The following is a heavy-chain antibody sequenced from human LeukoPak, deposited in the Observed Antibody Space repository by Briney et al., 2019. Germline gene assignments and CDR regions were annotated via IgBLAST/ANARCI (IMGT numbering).Heavy chain of an antibody. Sequence: PGGSLRLSCAASGFTFSSYWMSWVRQAPGKGLEWVATIKQDGSEKYYVDSVKGRFTISRDNANNSLSLQMNSLRAEDTAGYYCARGGGSWYLYWGQGTLVTVSS. J-gene: IGHJ4*02. CDR2: IKQDGSEK. CDR3: ARGGGSWYLY. V-gene: IGHV3-7*05. CDR1: GFTFSSYW. D-gene: IGHD6-13*01.